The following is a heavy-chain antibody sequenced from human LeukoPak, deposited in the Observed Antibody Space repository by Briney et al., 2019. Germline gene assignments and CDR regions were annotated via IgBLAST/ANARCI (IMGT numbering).Heavy chain of an antibody. CDR3: ARDQNGSGRWY. Sequence: GGSLRLSCAASGFTFSSYSMNWVRQAPGKGLEWVSSISSSSSYIYYADSVKGRFTISRDNAKNSLYMQMKRLRGEDRDVYYCARDQNGSGRWYWGQGTLVTVSS. CDR1: GFTFSSYS. CDR2: ISSSSSYI. D-gene: IGHD3-10*01. J-gene: IGHJ4*02. V-gene: IGHV3-21*04.